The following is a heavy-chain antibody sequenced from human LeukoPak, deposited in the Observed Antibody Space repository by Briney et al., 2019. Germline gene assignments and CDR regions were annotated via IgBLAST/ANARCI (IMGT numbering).Heavy chain of an antibody. CDR3: ARREGTFGTYFDY. CDR1: GGTLSSYA. V-gene: IGHV1-69*13. Sequence: SVKVSGKASGGTLSSYAINWVRQAPGQGLEWMGGIIPIFGTANYAQKFQGRVTIIADESSTTAYMELSSLRSEDTAVYYCARREGTFGTYFDYWGQGTLVTVSS. CDR2: IIPIFGTA. D-gene: IGHD3-10*01. J-gene: IGHJ4*02.